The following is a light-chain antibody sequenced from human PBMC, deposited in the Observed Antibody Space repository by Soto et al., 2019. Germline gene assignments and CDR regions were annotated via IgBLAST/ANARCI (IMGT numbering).Light chain of an antibody. V-gene: IGKV1-39*01. CDR3: QQSYSSSPIT. Sequence: DIQLTQSPSSLSASVGDRVTMTCRARETISTFLNWYQHKPGKAPKLLISAASRLQSGVPPRFSGSGSGTDFTLTINSLRPEDFASYYCQQSYSSSPITFGPGTRLEIK. CDR2: AAS. J-gene: IGKJ5*01. CDR1: ETISTF.